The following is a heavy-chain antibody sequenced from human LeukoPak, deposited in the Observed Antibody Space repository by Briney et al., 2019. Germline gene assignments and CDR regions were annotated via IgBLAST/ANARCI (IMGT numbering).Heavy chain of an antibody. V-gene: IGHV4-4*07. J-gene: IGHJ6*03. D-gene: IGHD2-2*01. CDR1: GGSISSYY. CDR3: ARDPAVPASPSTSYYYYMDV. CDR2: IYTSGST. Sequence: SETLSLTCTVSGGSISSYYWSWIRQPAGKGLEWIGRIYTSGSTNYNPSLKSRVTMSVNTSKNQFSLKLSSVTAADTAVYYCARDPAVPASPSTSYYYYMDVWGKGTTVTVSS.